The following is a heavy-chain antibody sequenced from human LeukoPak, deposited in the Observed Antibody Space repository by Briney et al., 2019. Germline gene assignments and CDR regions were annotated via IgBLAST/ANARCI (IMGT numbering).Heavy chain of an antibody. CDR2: IIPIFGTA. J-gene: IGHJ4*02. D-gene: IGHD3-3*01. CDR3: ARTAYDFWSGYYYH. Sequence: ASVKVSCKASGGTFSSYAISWVRQAPGQGLEWMGGIIPIFGTANYAQKFQGRVTITADESTSTAYMELSSLRSEDTAVYYCARTAYDFWSGYYYHWGQGTLVTVSS. V-gene: IGHV1-69*13. CDR1: GGTFSSYA.